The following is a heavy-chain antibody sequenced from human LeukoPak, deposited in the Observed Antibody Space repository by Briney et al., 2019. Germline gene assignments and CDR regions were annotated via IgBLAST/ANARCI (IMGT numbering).Heavy chain of an antibody. D-gene: IGHD1-1*01. Sequence: GGSLRLSCAASGFTFSSFTMNWVRQAPGKGLEWVSSISSSSSYIYSADSVKGRFTISRDNARNSLYLQMNSLRAEDTAVYYCAYDENGSYNTYYYMDVWGKGTTVIVSS. CDR2: ISSSSSYI. CDR1: GFTFSSFT. CDR3: AYDENGSYNTYYYMDV. J-gene: IGHJ6*03. V-gene: IGHV3-21*01.